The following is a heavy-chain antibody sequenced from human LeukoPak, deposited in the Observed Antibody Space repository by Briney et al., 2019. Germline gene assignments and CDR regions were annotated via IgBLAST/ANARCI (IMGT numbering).Heavy chain of an antibody. V-gene: IGHV3-48*03. CDR2: ISSSGSTI. J-gene: IGHJ4*02. CDR3: ARVSGYCSGGACYSRRHFDH. D-gene: IGHD2-15*01. CDR1: GFTFSSYE. Sequence: GGSLRLSCAASGFTFSSYEMNWVRQAPGKGLEWVSYISSSGSTIYYADSVKGRFTISRDNAKNSLYLQMNSLRAEDTAVYYCARVSGYCSGGACYSRRHFDHWGQGTLVTVSS.